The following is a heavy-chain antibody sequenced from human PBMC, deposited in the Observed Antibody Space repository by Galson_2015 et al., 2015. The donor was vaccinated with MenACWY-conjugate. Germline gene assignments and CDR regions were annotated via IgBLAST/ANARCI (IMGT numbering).Heavy chain of an antibody. CDR3: ARHPPGGRGMDV. Sequence: QSGAEVKKPGESLKLSCKTSGYSFTTYWIAWVRQMPGTGLGWMGLISPGDSNTRYSPSFQGQVTISADKSISTAYLQWSSLKASDTAMYYCARHPPGGRGMDVWGQGTTVTVSS. V-gene: IGHV5-51*01. D-gene: IGHD1-26*01. CDR2: ISPGDSNT. J-gene: IGHJ6*02. CDR1: GYSFTTYW.